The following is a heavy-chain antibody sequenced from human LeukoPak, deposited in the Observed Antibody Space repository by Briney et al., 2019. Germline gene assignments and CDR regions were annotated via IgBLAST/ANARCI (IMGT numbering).Heavy chain of an antibody. CDR2: IYHSGST. Sequence: SSETLSLTCAVSGGSISSSNWWSWVRQPPGKGLEWIGEIYHSGSTNYNPSLKSRVTISVDKSKNQFSLKLSSVTAADTAVYYCARFITMVRGVIITPPAMNWFDPWGQGTLVTVSS. D-gene: IGHD3-10*01. J-gene: IGHJ5*02. CDR3: ARFITMVRGVIITPPAMNWFDP. V-gene: IGHV4-4*02. CDR1: GGSISSSNW.